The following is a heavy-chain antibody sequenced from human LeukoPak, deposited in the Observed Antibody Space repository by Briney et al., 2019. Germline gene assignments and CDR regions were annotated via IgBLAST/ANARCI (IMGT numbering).Heavy chain of an antibody. CDR2: ISAYNGNT. CDR3: ARGIVVVPAAPDY. V-gene: IGHV1-18*04. Sequence: ASVKVSCMASGYTFTSYVTCSGPETPGQGLEWMGWISAYNGNTNYTQTLQGRVTMTTDTSTSTAYMELRSPRSDDTAVYYCARGIVVVPAAPDYWGQGTLVTVSS. D-gene: IGHD2-2*01. CDR1: GYTFTSYV. J-gene: IGHJ4*02.